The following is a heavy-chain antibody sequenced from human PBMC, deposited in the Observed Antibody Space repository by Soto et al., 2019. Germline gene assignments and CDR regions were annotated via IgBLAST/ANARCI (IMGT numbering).Heavy chain of an antibody. Sequence: GGSLRLSCAASGFTFSSYSMNWVRQAPGKGLEWVSSISSSSSYIYYADSVKGRFTISRDNAKNSLYLQMNSLRAEDTAVYYCARASSSWYLSGVYYYYGMDVWGQGTTVTVSS. CDR2: ISSSSSYI. J-gene: IGHJ6*02. D-gene: IGHD6-13*01. CDR3: ARASSSWYLSGVYYYYGMDV. CDR1: GFTFSSYS. V-gene: IGHV3-21*01.